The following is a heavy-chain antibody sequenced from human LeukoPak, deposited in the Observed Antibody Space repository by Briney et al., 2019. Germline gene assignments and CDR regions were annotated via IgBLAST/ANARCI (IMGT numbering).Heavy chain of an antibody. V-gene: IGHV3-33*01. D-gene: IGHD3-10*01. CDR2: IWYDGSNK. CDR3: ARDYTMVRGVIDYFDY. Sequence: GGSLRLSCAASGFTFSSYGMHWVRQAPGKGPEWVAVIWYDGSNKYYADSVKGRFTISRDNSKNTLYLQMNSLRAEDTAVYYCARDYTMVRGVIDYFDYWGQGTLVTVSS. J-gene: IGHJ4*02. CDR1: GFTFSSYG.